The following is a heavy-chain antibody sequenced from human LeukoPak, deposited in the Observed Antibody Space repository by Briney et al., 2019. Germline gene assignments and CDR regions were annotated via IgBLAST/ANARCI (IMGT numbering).Heavy chain of an antibody. V-gene: IGHV4-59*01. J-gene: IGHJ4*02. CDR3: ARANNSSWHN. Sequence: SETLSLTCTVSGGSISSYYWSWIRQPPGKGLEWIGYIYYSGSTNYNPSLKSRVTISVDTSKNQFSLKLSSVTAADTAVYYCARANNSSWHNWGQGTLVTVSS. CDR2: IYYSGST. CDR1: GGSISSYY. D-gene: IGHD6-13*01.